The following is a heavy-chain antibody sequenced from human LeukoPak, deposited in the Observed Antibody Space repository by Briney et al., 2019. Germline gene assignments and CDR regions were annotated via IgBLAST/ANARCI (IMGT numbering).Heavy chain of an antibody. J-gene: IGHJ5*02. Sequence: GGSLRLSCAASGVTFSNYWMHWVRQAPGKGPVWVSRIKTDGSSTTYADSVKDRFTISRDNAKSTLYLQMNSLRAEDTAVYYCARGGPNVYANWFDLWGQGTLVTVSS. CDR1: GVTFSNYW. V-gene: IGHV3-74*01. D-gene: IGHD5/OR15-5a*01. CDR3: ARGGPNVYANWFDL. CDR2: IKTDGSST.